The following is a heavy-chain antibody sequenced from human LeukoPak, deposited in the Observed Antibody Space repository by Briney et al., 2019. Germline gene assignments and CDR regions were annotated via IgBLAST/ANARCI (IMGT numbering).Heavy chain of an antibody. Sequence: ASVTVSCKASGYTFTSYYMHWVRQAPGQGLEWMGIINPSGGSTSYAQKFQGRVTMTRDMSTSTVYMELSSLRSEDTAVYYCARAVAGTGSRKYFDYWGQGTLVTVSS. CDR3: ARAVAGTGSRKYFDY. J-gene: IGHJ4*02. D-gene: IGHD6-19*01. V-gene: IGHV1-46*01. CDR2: INPSGGST. CDR1: GYTFTSYY.